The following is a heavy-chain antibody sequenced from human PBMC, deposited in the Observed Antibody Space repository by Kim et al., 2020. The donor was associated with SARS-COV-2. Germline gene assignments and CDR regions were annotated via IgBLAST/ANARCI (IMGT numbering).Heavy chain of an antibody. CDR3: AREGFCTNGVCSNWFDP. CDR1: GGSMSSYY. Sequence: SETLSLTCTVSGGSMSSYYWSWIRQPPGKGLEWIGYIYYSGSTRYNPSLESRVTISVDTSKNQFSLKLYSVTAADTAVYYFAREGFCTNGVCSNWFDPWGQGTLVTVSS. D-gene: IGHD2-8*01. J-gene: IGHJ5*02. V-gene: IGHV4-59*01. CDR2: IYYSGST.